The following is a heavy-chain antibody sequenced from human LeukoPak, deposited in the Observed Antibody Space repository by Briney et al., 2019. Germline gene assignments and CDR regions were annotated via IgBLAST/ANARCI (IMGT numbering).Heavy chain of an antibody. V-gene: IGHV4-39*01. Sequence: SETLSLTCTVSGGSISSSSYYWGWIRQPPGKGLEWIGSIYYSGSTYYNPSLKSRVTISVDTSKSQFSLKLSSVTAADTAVYYCARHIQTTYYYDSSGYYPDCWGQGTLVTVSS. CDR2: IYYSGST. CDR1: GGSISSSSYY. CDR3: ARHIQTTYYYDSSGYYPDC. J-gene: IGHJ4*02. D-gene: IGHD3-22*01.